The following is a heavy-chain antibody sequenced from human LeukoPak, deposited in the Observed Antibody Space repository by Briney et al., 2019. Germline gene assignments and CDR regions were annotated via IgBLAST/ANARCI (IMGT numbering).Heavy chain of an antibody. CDR3: TRQPYYYDSSGPIRDY. CDR2: IRSKANSYAT. CDR1: GFTFSGSA. D-gene: IGHD3-22*01. J-gene: IGHJ4*02. Sequence: GRSLRLSCAASGFTFSGSAMHWVRQASGKGLEWVGRIRSKANSYATAYAASVKGRFTISRDDSKNTAYLQMNSLKTEDTAVYYCTRQPYYYDSSGPIRDYWGQGTLVTVSS. V-gene: IGHV3-73*01.